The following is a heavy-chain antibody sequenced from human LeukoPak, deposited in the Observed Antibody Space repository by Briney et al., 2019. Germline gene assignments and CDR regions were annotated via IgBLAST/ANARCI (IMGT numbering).Heavy chain of an antibody. V-gene: IGHV3-7*01. J-gene: IGHJ4*02. CDR2: IKKDGSEK. CDR1: GFIFSTSW. D-gene: IGHD6-19*01. Sequence: PGGSLRLSCAASGFIFSTSWMSWVRQAPGKGLEWVANIKKDGSEKYYVDSVKGRFTISRDNNKNLLYLQMDSLRPEDTAVYYCVRISTSVAGADYWGQGTLVTVSS. CDR3: VRISTSVAGADY.